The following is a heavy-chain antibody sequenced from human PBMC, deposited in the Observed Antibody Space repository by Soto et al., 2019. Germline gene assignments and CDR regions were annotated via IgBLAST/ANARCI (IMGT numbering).Heavy chain of an antibody. CDR1: GFTFSSYA. CDR3: ARDCSGGSCYSEYYYYYYGMDV. D-gene: IGHD2-15*01. CDR2: ISYDGSNK. J-gene: IGHJ6*02. V-gene: IGHV3-30-3*01. Sequence: GGSLRLSCAASGFTFSSYAMHWVRQAPGKGLEWVAVISYDGSNKYYADSVKGRFTISRDNSKNTLYLQMNSLRAEDTAVYYCARDCSGGSCYSEYYYYYYGMDVWGQGNTVTAS.